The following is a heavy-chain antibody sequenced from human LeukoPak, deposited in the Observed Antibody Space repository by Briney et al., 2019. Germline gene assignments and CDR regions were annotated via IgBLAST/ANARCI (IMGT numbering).Heavy chain of an antibody. Sequence: SETLSLTCTVSGGSISSGSYYWSWIRQPAGKGLEWIGRIYTSGSTNYNPSLKSRVTISVDTSKNQFSLKLSSVTAADTAVYYRARGDDSSGYSTTFDPWGQGTLVTVSS. J-gene: IGHJ5*02. CDR1: GGSISSGSYY. CDR2: IYTSGST. V-gene: IGHV4-61*02. D-gene: IGHD3-22*01. CDR3: ARGDDSSGYSTTFDP.